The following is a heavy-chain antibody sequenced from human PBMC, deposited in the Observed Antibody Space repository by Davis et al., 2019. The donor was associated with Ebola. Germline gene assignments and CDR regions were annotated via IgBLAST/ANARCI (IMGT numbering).Heavy chain of an antibody. CDR2: ISSSGSTI. D-gene: IGHD6-6*01. Sequence: GGSLRLSCAVYGGSFSGYYMSWIRQAPGKGLEWVSYISSSGSTIYYADSVKGRFTISRDNAKNSLYLQMNSLRAEDTAVYYCARSSIAARPGYYYGMDVWGQGTTVTVSS. CDR1: GGSFSGYY. CDR3: ARSSIAARPGYYYGMDV. J-gene: IGHJ6*02. V-gene: IGHV3-11*04.